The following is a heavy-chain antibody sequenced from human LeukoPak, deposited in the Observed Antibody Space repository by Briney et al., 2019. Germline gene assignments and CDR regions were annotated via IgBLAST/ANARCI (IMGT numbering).Heavy chain of an antibody. CDR2: INHSGST. CDR3: ARGRGMITFGGVIGASDY. J-gene: IGHJ4*02. CDR1: GGSFSGYY. V-gene: IGHV4-34*01. D-gene: IGHD3-16*02. Sequence: SETLSLTCAVYGGSFSGYYWSWIRQPPGKGLEWIGEINHSGSTNYNPSLKSRVTISVDTSKNQFSLKLSSVTAADTAVYYCARGRGMITFGGVIGASDYWGQGTLVTVSS.